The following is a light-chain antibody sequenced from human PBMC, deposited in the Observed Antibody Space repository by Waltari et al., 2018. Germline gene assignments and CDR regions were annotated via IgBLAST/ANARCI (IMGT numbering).Light chain of an antibody. CDR3: STWNNDLGGFVL. CDR1: NSTIPRNF. CDR2: RKD. V-gene: IGLV1-47*01. J-gene: IGLJ2*01. Sequence: QSVLTQPPSVSGTSGQTITIPCSGSNSTIPRNFVSWYQQLPGAPPRLLIYRKDQRPSGIPDRFSGSKSGTSASLAISGLRSDDEGDYFCSTWNNDLGGFVLFGEGTRLTVL.